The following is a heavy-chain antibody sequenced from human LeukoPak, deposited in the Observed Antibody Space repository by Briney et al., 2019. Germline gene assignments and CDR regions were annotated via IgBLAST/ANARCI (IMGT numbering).Heavy chain of an antibody. Sequence: SETLSLTCTVSGGSISSSSYYWGWIHQPPGKGLEWIGSIYYSGSTYYNPSLKSRVTISVDTSKNQFSLKLSSVTAADTAVYYCASNTMVRGVIGAFDIWGQGTMVTVSS. CDR1: GGSISSSSYY. CDR2: IYYSGST. J-gene: IGHJ3*02. V-gene: IGHV4-39*01. CDR3: ASNTMVRGVIGAFDI. D-gene: IGHD3-10*01.